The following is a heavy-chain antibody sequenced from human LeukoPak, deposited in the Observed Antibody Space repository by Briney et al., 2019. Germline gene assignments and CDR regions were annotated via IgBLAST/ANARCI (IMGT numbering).Heavy chain of an antibody. Sequence: GESLKISCKSSGYSFTSYWIAWVRQMPGKGLEWMGIIYPGDSSTTYSPPFRGQVTISADKSITTAYLQWSSLEASDTAIYYCARHVGPGMPVTTELSSYYYYHGMDVWGKGTTVTVSS. D-gene: IGHD4-17*01. CDR3: ARHVGPGMPVTTELSSYYYYHGMDV. J-gene: IGHJ6*04. CDR2: IYPGDSST. V-gene: IGHV5-51*01. CDR1: GYSFTSYW.